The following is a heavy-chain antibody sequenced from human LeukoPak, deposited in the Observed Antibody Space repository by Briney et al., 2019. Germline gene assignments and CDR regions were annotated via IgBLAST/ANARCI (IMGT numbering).Heavy chain of an antibody. D-gene: IGHD3-22*01. Sequence: GGSLRLSCAASGFTFDDYAMHWVRQAPGKGLEWVSGISWNSGSIGYADSVKGRFTISRDNAKNSLYLQMNSLRAEDTALYYCAKVEYDSISYGTQTLLDYWGQGTLVTVSS. J-gene: IGHJ4*02. V-gene: IGHV3-9*01. CDR2: ISWNSGSI. CDR1: GFTFDDYA. CDR3: AKVEYDSISYGTQTLLDY.